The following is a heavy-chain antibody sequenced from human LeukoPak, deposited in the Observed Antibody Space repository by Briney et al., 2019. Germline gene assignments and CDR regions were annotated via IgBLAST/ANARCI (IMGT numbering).Heavy chain of an antibody. V-gene: IGHV1-2*02. CDR1: GYTFTGYY. CDR2: INPNSGGT. CDR3: ARGEVGRWLQFDNSPIDY. D-gene: IGHD5-24*01. Sequence: ASVKVSCKASGYTFTGYYMHWVRQAPGRGLEWMGWINPNSGGTNYAQKFQGRVTMTRDTSISTAYMELSRLRSDDTAVYYCARGEVGRWLQFDNSPIDYWGQGTLVTVSS. J-gene: IGHJ4*02.